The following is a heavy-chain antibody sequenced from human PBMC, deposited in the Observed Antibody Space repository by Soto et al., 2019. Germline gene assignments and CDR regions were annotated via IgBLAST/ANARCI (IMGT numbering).Heavy chain of an antibody. CDR1: GFAFNNYG. CDR2: ISKSDYT. J-gene: IGHJ4*02. Sequence: LRLSCTVSGFAFNNYGINWVREAPGKGLEWVSSISKSDYTYYSDSVKGRFTISRDNAKNSVSLQMNTLRVEDTAVYYCAREDSIIIPAVSDFWGQGTLVTDSS. V-gene: IGHV3-21*01. D-gene: IGHD2-2*01. CDR3: AREDSIIIPAVSDF.